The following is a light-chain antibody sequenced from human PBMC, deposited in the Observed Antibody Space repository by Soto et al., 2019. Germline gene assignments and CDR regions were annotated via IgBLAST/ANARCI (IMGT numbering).Light chain of an antibody. Sequence: QSALTQSASVSGSPGQSITISCTGTSSDVGIYNYVSWYQHHPGKVPRLIIYDVTHRPSGVSNRFSGSKSGNTASLTISGLQAGDEADYYCSSYSSTSTPVVFGGGTKVTVL. J-gene: IGLJ2*01. V-gene: IGLV2-14*03. CDR2: DVT. CDR3: SSYSSTSTPVV. CDR1: SSDVGIYNY.